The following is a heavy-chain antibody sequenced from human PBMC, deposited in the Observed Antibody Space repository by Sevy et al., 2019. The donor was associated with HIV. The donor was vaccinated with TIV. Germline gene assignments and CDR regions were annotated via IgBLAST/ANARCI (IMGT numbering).Heavy chain of an antibody. V-gene: IGHV3-30-3*01. CDR1: GFTFSRHA. CDR2: LLYDGSNK. J-gene: IGHJ5*02. Sequence: GGSLRLACVGSGFTFSRHAMHWVRRAPGKGLEWVAVLLYDGSNKDYADSVKGRFTISRDNSKNTLDLEMNSLRPEDTAVYYCARSAVAGIEAWFDPWGLGTLVTVSS. CDR3: ARSAVAGIEAWFDP. D-gene: IGHD6-19*01.